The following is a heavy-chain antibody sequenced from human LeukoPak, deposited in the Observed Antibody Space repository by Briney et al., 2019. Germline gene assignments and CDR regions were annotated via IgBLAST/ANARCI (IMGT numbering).Heavy chain of an antibody. V-gene: IGHV3-23*01. Sequence: GGSLRLAWAASGFTFSIYAISWVRQAPGKWLEWVSSISGSGGSTYYADSAKGRFTISRDNSENTLYLQMNSLRAEDTAVYYCAQPGTTVTSPIYCWGQGTLVTVSS. J-gene: IGHJ4*02. CDR2: ISGSGGST. CDR3: AQPGTTVTSPIYC. D-gene: IGHD4-17*01. CDR1: GFTFSIYA.